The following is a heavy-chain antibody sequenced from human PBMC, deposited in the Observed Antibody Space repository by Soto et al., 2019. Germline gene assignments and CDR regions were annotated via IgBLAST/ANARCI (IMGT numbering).Heavy chain of an antibody. V-gene: IGHV1-3*01. D-gene: IGHD6-19*01. J-gene: IGHJ5*02. Sequence: EASVKVSCKASGFTFVSYNMHWVRQAPGQRLEWMGWINAGSGYTKYSQKFQDRVTITTDTSANTAHMQLSSLTSEDTAVYYCARSMAVPNWFDPWGLGTLVTVSS. CDR2: INAGSGYT. CDR3: ARSMAVPNWFDP. CDR1: GFTFVSYN.